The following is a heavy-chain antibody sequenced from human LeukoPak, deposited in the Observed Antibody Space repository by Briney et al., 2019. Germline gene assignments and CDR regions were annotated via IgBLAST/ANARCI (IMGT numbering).Heavy chain of an antibody. Sequence: GGSQTLPCTASGFTYNIYPMRWVRQAPGRAGEYVSAISSNGGSIYYANSVKGRFTISRDNSKNTLYLQMGSLRADDMAVYYCARDNCGWGSPFDYWGQGTLVTVSS. CDR1: GFTYNIYP. J-gene: IGHJ4*02. D-gene: IGHD3-10*01. V-gene: IGHV3-64*01. CDR3: ARDNCGWGSPFDY. CDR2: ISSNGGSI.